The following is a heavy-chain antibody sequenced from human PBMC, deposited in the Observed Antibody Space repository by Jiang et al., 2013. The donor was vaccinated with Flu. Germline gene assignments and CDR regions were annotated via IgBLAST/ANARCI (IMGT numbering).Heavy chain of an antibody. CDR3: ARDGGSSWYYFDY. J-gene: IGHJ4*02. Sequence: SETLSLTCSVSSDSFTTNFWNWIRQPAGKGLEWIGRIYASGSTKYNPALKSRVTMSIDTSKNQFSLTLKSVTAADTAVYYCARDGGSSWYYFDYWGQGALVTVSS. D-gene: IGHD6-13*01. V-gene: IGHV4-4*07. CDR1: SDSFTTNF. CDR2: IYASGST.